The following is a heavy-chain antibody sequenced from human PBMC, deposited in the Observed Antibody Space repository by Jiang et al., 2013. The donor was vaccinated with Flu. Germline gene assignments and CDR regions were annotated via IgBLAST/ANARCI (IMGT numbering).Heavy chain of an antibody. CDR2: IKSKTDGGTT. J-gene: IGHJ3*02. D-gene: IGHD3-22*01. Sequence: SCAASGFTFSNAWMSWVRQAPGKGLEWVGRIKSKTDGGTTDYAAPVKGRFTISRDDSKNTLYLQMNSLKTEDTAVYYCTTAHYYDSSGYYYIGDAFDIWGQGTMVTVSS. V-gene: IGHV3-15*01. CDR3: TTAHYYDSSGYYYIGDAFDI. CDR1: GFTFSNAW.